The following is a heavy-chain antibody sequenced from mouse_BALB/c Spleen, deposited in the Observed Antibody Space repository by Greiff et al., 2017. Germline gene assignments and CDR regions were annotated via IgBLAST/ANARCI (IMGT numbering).Heavy chain of an antibody. D-gene: IGHD2-4*01. CDR1: GFTFSDYG. CDR3: ARAPYDYDGGFDY. V-gene: IGHV5-15*02. J-gene: IGHJ2*01. CDR2: ISNLAYSI. Sequence: EVKLVESGGDLVQPGGSRKLSCAASGFTFSDYGMAWVRQAPGKGPEWVAFISNLAYSIYYADTVTGRFTISRENAKNTLYLEMSSLRSEDTAMYYCARAPYDYDGGFDYWGQGTTLTVSS.